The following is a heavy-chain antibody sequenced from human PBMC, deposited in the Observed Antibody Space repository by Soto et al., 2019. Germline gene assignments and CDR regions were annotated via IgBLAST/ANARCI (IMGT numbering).Heavy chain of an antibody. J-gene: IGHJ4*02. CDR3: ARVLSGYYFDY. V-gene: IGHV3-30-3*01. CDR2: ISYDGSNK. D-gene: IGHD3-22*01. CDR1: GFTFSSYA. Sequence: SGGSLRLSCAASGFTFSSYAMHWVRQAPGKGLEWVAVISYDGSNKYYADSVKGRFTISRDNSKNTLYLQMNSLRAEDTAVYYCARVLSGYYFDYWGQGTLVTVSS.